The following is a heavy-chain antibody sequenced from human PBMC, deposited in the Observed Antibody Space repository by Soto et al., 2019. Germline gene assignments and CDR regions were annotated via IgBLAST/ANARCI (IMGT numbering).Heavy chain of an antibody. D-gene: IGHD6-19*01. CDR3: AREGLYGSIQDNTFDI. Sequence: QVQLMQSGAEVKRSGASVRISCRASGYTFNRHDINWVRQATGQGPECIGWMNPNTGNTGYAQKFQGRVTMTRDSSITTAYMDLSSLTSEDTAIYYCAREGLYGSIQDNTFDIWGQGTMVSVSS. V-gene: IGHV1-8*01. J-gene: IGHJ3*02. CDR2: MNPNTGNT. CDR1: GYTFNRHD.